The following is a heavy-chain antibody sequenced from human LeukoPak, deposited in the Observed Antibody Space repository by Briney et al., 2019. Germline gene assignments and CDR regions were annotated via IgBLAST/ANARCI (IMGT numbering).Heavy chain of an antibody. CDR3: ARGWGGYSIDY. J-gene: IGHJ4*02. Sequence: GGSLRLSCAASGFTFSTYWMHWVRQAPGKGLVWVSRVKDDGSTIYAASVKGRFTISKDTSKNTLYLQMNSLRAEDTAIYYCARGWGGYSIDYWGQGTQVTVSS. V-gene: IGHV3-74*01. D-gene: IGHD3-16*01. CDR1: GFTFSTYW. CDR2: VKDDGST.